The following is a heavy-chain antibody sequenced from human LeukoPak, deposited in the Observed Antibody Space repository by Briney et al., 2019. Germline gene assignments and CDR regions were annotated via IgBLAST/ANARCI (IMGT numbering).Heavy chain of an antibody. CDR1: GFTFSSYS. CDR2: ISSSSSTI. J-gene: IGHJ6*02. V-gene: IGHV3-48*04. CDR3: ARDTGMGGVVASYGMDV. Sequence: GGSLRLSCAASGFTFSSYSMNWVRQAPGKGPEWVSYISSSSSTIYYADSVKGRFTISRDNAKNSLYLQMNSLRAEDTAVYYCARDTGMGGVVASYGMDVWGQGTTVTVSS. D-gene: IGHD3-16*01.